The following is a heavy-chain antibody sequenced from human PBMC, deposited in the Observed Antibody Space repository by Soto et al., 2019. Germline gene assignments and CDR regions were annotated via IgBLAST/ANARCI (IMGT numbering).Heavy chain of an antibody. V-gene: IGHV3-23*01. D-gene: IGHD5-12*01. CDR1: GVPFNSYA. J-gene: IGHJ4*02. CDR2: ISGSGGST. Sequence: PWGSLGLSCAASGVPFNSYAMSWVRQAPGKGLEWVSAISGSGGSTYYADSVKGRFTISRDNSKNTLYLQMNSLRAEDTAVYYCAKAAVGIVATIPHYYFDYWGQGTLVTVSS. CDR3: AKAAVGIVATIPHYYFDY.